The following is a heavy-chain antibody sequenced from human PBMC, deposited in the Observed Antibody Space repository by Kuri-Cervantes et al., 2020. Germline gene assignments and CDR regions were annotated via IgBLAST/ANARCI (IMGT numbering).Heavy chain of an antibody. CDR2: IYYSGST. CDR1: GGSISSSSYY. CDR3: ARAGIQLNWFDP. V-gene: IGHV4-39*01. J-gene: IGHJ5*02. D-gene: IGHD5-18*01. Sequence: SETLSLTCTVSGGSISSSSYYWGWIRQPPGKGLEWIGSIYYSGSTYYNLSLKSRVTISVDTSKNQFSLKLSSVTAADTAVYYCARAGIQLNWFDPWGQGTLVTVSS.